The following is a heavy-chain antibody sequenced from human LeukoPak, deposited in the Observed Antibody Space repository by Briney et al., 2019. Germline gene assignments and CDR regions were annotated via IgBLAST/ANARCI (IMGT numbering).Heavy chain of an antibody. Sequence: GGSLRLSCAASGFTFDDYAMHWVRQAPGKGLEWVSLISWDGGSTYYADSVKGRFTISRDNSKNSLYLQMNSLRTEDTALYYCAKDIGVATTIYGADYWGQGTLVTVSS. J-gene: IGHJ4*02. V-gene: IGHV3-43*01. CDR3: AKDIGVATTIYGADY. CDR1: GFTFDDYA. D-gene: IGHD5-12*01. CDR2: ISWDGGST.